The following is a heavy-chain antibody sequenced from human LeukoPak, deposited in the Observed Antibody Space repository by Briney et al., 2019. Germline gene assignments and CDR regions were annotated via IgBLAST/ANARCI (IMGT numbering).Heavy chain of an antibody. D-gene: IGHD3-3*01. V-gene: IGHV1-18*01. CDR2: ISAYNGNT. Sequence: ASVKVSCKASGYTFTSYGLSWVRQAPGQGLEWMGWISAYNGNTNYAQKFHGRVTMTTDTSTSTAYMELRSLRSDDTAVYYCARDRLRFLPWDWFDPWGQGTLVTVSS. J-gene: IGHJ5*02. CDR1: GYTFTSYG. CDR3: ARDRLRFLPWDWFDP.